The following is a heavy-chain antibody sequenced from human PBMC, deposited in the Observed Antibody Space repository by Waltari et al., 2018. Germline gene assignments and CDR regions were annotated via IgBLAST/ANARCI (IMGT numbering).Heavy chain of an antibody. V-gene: IGHV3-7*03. J-gene: IGHJ4*02. D-gene: IGHD6-6*01. CDR3: ARVSSRGPLDY. CDR1: GFAFSSYW. CDR2: IKQDGSEK. Sequence: EVQLVESGGGLVQPGGSLRLSCAASGFAFSSYWMSWVRQAPGKGLEWVANIKQDGSEKYYVDSVKGRFTISRDNAKNSLYLQMNSLRAEDTAVYYCARVSSRGPLDYWGQGTLVTVSS.